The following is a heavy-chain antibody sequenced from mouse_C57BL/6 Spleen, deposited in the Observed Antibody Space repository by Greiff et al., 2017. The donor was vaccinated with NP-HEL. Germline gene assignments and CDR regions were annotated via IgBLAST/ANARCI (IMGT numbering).Heavy chain of an antibody. D-gene: IGHD1-1*01. J-gene: IGHJ1*03. CDR1: GYTFTSYW. Sequence: VKLVESGAELVRPGSSVKLSCKASGYTFTSYWMHWVKQRPIQGLEWIGNIDPSDSETHYNQKFKDKATLTVDKSSSTAYMQLSSLTSEDSAVYYCARNGSSYGYFDVWGTGTTVTVSS. CDR3: ARNGSSYGYFDV. V-gene: IGHV1-52*01. CDR2: IDPSDSET.